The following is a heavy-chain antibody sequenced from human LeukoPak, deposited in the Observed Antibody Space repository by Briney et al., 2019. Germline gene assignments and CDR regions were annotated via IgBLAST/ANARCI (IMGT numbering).Heavy chain of an antibody. D-gene: IGHD3-10*01. J-gene: IGHJ6*04. CDR2: INHSGST. CDR1: GGSFSGYY. V-gene: IGHV4-34*01. Sequence: PSETLSLTCAVYGGSFSGYYWSWIRQPPGKGLEWIGEINHSGSTNYNPSLKSRVTTSVDTSKNQFSLKLSSVTAADTAVYYCARGYYGSGKPRNYYYYYGMDVWAKGPRSPSPQ. CDR3: ARGYYGSGKPRNYYYYYGMDV.